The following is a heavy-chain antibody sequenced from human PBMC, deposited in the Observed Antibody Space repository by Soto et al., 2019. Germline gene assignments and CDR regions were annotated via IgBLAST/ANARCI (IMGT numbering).Heavy chain of an antibody. CDR3: TRANWYSEY. D-gene: IGHD7-27*01. J-gene: IGHJ4*02. CDR2: IYYNGNT. CDR1: GGSISNHY. V-gene: IGHV4-59*11. Sequence: QVQLQESGPGLVKPSETLSVTCSVSGGSISNHYWSWIRQPPGKGLEWIGYIYYNGNTNYNPSLKSRVTMSVDMSRNQISLKLTTVTAADTAVYYCTRANWYSEYWGQGTLVNVSS.